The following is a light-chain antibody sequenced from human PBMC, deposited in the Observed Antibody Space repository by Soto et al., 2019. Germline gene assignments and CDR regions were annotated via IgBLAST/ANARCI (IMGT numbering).Light chain of an antibody. CDR1: SSDVGAYNY. Sequence: QSALTQPASVSGSPGQSITISCTGTSSDVGAYNYVSWYQLYPGKAPKLMIYEVTNRPSGVSNRFSGSKSGNTASLTISGLQAEDEADYYCSSYTSISTLVFGTGTKLTVL. V-gene: IGLV2-14*01. J-gene: IGLJ1*01. CDR2: EVT. CDR3: SSYTSISTLV.